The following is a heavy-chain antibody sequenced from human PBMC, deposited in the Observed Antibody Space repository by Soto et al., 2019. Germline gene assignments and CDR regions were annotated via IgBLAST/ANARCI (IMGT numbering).Heavy chain of an antibody. J-gene: IGHJ4*02. Sequence: PGESLKISCKGSGYSFTSYWISWVRQMPGKGLEWMGRIDPSDSYTNYSPSFQGHVTISADKSISTAYLQWSSLKASDTAMYYCARRPLFRSPNDYGDYGAIDYWGQGTLVTVSS. CDR3: ARRPLFRSPNDYGDYGAIDY. V-gene: IGHV5-10-1*01. CDR2: IDPSDSYT. CDR1: GYSFTSYW. D-gene: IGHD4-17*01.